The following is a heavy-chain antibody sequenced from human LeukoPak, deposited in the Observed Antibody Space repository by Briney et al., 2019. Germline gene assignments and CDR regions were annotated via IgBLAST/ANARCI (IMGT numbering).Heavy chain of an antibody. J-gene: IGHJ4*02. Sequence: ASVKVSCKASGYTFTSYVINWVRQAAGQELEGMGWMNTNSGNKGYAQKFQGRVTMTRNTSISTAYMELSSLRSEDTAVYYCAREAGDYWGQGTLVTVSS. CDR2: MNTNSGNK. V-gene: IGHV1-8*01. D-gene: IGHD6-13*01. CDR3: AREAGDY. CDR1: GYTFTSYV.